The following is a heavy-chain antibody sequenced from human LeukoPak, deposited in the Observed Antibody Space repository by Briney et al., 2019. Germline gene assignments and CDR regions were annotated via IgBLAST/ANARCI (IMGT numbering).Heavy chain of an antibody. CDR3: ARTQIRGFYFDY. V-gene: IGHV4-38-2*01. CDR2: IYHSGST. J-gene: IGHJ4*02. CDR1: GYSISSGYY. D-gene: IGHD3-10*01. Sequence: SETLSLTCAVSGYSISSGYYWGWIRQPPGKGLEWIGSIYHSGSTYYNPSLKSRVTISVDTSKNQFSLKLSSVTAADTAVYYCARTQIRGFYFDYWGQGTLVTVSS.